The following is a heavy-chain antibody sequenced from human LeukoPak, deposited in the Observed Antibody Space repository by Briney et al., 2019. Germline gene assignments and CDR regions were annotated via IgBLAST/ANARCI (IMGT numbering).Heavy chain of an antibody. Sequence: PGGSLRLSCAASGFTFDDSAMHWVRQAPGKGLEWVSGIGWNSGKIDYADSVKGRFTISRDNAKNTLYLQMNSLRAEDTAVYYCAREGSYFPGDYFDYWGQGTLVTVSS. CDR3: AREGSYFPGDYFDY. CDR2: IGWNSGKI. D-gene: IGHD1-26*01. CDR1: GFTFDDSA. V-gene: IGHV3-9*01. J-gene: IGHJ4*02.